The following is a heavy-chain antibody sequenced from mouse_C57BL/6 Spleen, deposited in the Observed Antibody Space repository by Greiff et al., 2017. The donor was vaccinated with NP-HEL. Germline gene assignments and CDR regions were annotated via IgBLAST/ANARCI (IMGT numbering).Heavy chain of an antibody. CDR2: ITHSGET. CDR1: GFPITSGYY. V-gene: IGHV12-3*01. J-gene: IGHJ3*01. D-gene: IGHD2-4*01. Sequence: LQESGPGLVKPSQSLFLTCSITGFPITSGYYWIWIRQSPGKPLEWMGYITHSGETFYNPSLQSPISITRETSKNQFFLQFNSVTTEDTAMYSFAGDRLVDYALAYWGQGTLVTVSA. CDR3: AGDRLVDYALAY.